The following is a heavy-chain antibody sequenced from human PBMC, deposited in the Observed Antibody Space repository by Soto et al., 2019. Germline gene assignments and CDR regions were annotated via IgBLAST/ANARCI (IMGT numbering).Heavy chain of an antibody. CDR1: GGSFSGYY. Sequence: QVQLQQWGAGLLKPSETLSLTCAVYGGSFSGYYWSWIRQPPGEGLEWMGEINHSGGTNYNPSLQSRVAISVDPSKNQFCLQLSCVTAADTAVYYWAGGSGLGRHLVPEGHGMDVWGQGTTVSVSS. CDR2: INHSGGT. V-gene: IGHV4-34*01. J-gene: IGHJ6*02. CDR3: AGGSGLGRHLVPEGHGMDV. D-gene: IGHD6-13*01.